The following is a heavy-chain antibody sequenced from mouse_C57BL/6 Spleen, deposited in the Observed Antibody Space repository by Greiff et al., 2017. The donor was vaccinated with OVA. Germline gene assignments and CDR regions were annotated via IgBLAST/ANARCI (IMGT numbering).Heavy chain of an antibody. CDR3: ARYRGYFDV. J-gene: IGHJ1*03. V-gene: IGHV7-3*01. Sequence: EVKLEESGGGLVQPGGSLSLSCAASGFTFTDYYMSWVRQPPGKALEWLGFIRNKANGYTTEYSASVKGRFTISRDNSQSILYLQMNALGAEDSATYYCARYRGYFDVWGTGTTVTVSS. CDR2: IRNKANGYTT. CDR1: GFTFTDYY.